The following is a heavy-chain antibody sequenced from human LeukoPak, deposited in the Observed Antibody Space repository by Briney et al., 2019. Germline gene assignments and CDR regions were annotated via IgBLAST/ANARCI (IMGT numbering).Heavy chain of an antibody. D-gene: IGHD3-16*01. CDR1: GFRFSDFS. J-gene: IGHJ4*02. V-gene: IGHV3-21*01. CDR3: ATSFMIRGN. CDR2: ISSSSSHI. Sequence: GGSLRLSCAASGFRFSDFSMNWVRQAPGKGLKWVSSISSSSSHIYYADSVKGRFTISRDNAKNSLYLQMNSLKAEDTAVYYCATSFMIRGNWGQGTLVTVSS.